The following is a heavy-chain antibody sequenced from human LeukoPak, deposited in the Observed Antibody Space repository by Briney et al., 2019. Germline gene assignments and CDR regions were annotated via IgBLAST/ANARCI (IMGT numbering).Heavy chain of an antibody. D-gene: IGHD3-10*02. V-gene: IGHV3-23*01. CDR2: ISGRDDST. CDR3: AELGITMIGGV. J-gene: IGHJ6*04. Sequence: GGSLRLSCAASGFTFSSYAMSWVRQAPGKGLEWVSAISGRDDSTYYADSVKGRFTFSRDNAKNSLYLQMNSLRAEDTAVYYCAELGITMIGGVWGKGTTVTISS. CDR1: GFTFSSYA.